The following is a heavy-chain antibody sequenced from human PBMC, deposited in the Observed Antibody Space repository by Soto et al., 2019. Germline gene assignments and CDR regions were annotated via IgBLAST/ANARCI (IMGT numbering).Heavy chain of an antibody. CDR1: GYTFTGYY. CDR2: INPNSGGT. J-gene: IGHJ4*02. D-gene: IGHD2-15*01. CDR3: ARDMAKGGGSAGFDY. V-gene: IGHV1-2*02. Sequence: QVQLVQSGAEVKKPGASVKVSCKASGYTFTGYYIHCVRQAPGQGLDWMGWINPNSGGTKYPQKFQGRVTMTRDTSIRTVYMSLTGLKSDDTAVYFCARDMAKGGGSAGFDYWGQGTLVAVSS.